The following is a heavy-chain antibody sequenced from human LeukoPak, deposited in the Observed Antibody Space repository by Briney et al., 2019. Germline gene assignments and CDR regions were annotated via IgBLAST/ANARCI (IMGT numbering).Heavy chain of an antibody. CDR1: GFTFSSYA. D-gene: IGHD4-17*01. V-gene: IGHV3-23*01. CDR3: AKGSYGDYGRYFDL. J-gene: IGHJ2*01. CDR2: ISGSGGST. Sequence: GGSLRLSCAASGFTFSSYAMSWVRQAPGNGLEWVSAISGSGGSTYYADSVKGRFTISRDNSKNTLYLQMSSLRAEDTAVYYCAKGSYGDYGRYFDLWGRGTLVTVSS.